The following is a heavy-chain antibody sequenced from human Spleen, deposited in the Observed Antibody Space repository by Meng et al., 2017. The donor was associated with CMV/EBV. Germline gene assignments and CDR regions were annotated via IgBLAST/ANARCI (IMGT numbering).Heavy chain of an antibody. J-gene: IGHJ6*02. V-gene: IGHV1-46*01. CDR2: INPSGGST. D-gene: IGHD2/OR15-2a*01. Sequence: ASVKVSCKASGYTFTGYYMHWVRQAPGQGLEWMGIINPSGGSTSYARKFQGRVTMTRDTSTSTVYMELSSLRSEDTAVYYCASSDPLYAPYGMDVWGQGTTVTVSS. CDR3: ASSDPLYAPYGMDV. CDR1: GYTFTGYY.